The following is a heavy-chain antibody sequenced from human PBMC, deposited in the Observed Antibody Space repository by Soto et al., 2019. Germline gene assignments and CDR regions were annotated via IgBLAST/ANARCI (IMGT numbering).Heavy chain of an antibody. CDR2: IIPTFGTV. Sequence: QLVQSGPEVKKPGSSVKVSCKSVGDTFSSYAVSWVRQAPGQGLEWMGGIIPTFGTVNYAQKFQGRATITADESTRLSYMELSSLKSVDTAVYYCAREAGDYGHPYFDYWGQGT. J-gene: IGHJ4*02. CDR1: GDTFSSYA. CDR3: AREAGDYGHPYFDY. V-gene: IGHV1-69*01. D-gene: IGHD3-10*01.